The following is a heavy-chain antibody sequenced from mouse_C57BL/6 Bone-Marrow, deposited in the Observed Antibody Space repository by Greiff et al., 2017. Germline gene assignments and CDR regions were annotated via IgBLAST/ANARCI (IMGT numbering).Heavy chain of an antibody. J-gene: IGHJ1*03. CDR3: ASLYYGSSYGWYFDV. V-gene: IGHV14-2*01. CDR2: IDPEDGET. CDR1: GFNIKDYY. D-gene: IGHD1-1*01. Sequence: EVQLQQSGAELVKPGASVKLSCTASGFNIKDYYMHWVKQRTEQGLEWIGRIDPEDGETKYAPKFQGQATITADTSANTAYLQLSSLTSEDTAVYYCASLYYGSSYGWYFDVWGTGTTVTVSS.